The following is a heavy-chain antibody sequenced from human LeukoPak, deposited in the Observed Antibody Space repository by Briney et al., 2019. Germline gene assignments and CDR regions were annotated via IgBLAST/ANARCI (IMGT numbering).Heavy chain of an antibody. CDR1: GFIFSNYW. Sequence: GGSLRLSCAASGFIFSNYWMTWVRQAPGKGLEWVANIKQHGSEIHYVDSVKGRFTISRDNAKSSLYLQMNSLRAEDTAVYYCARDLTYYYDSSGPEPFDYWGQGTLVTVSS. D-gene: IGHD3-22*01. CDR2: IKQHGSEI. CDR3: ARDLTYYYDSSGPEPFDY. J-gene: IGHJ4*02. V-gene: IGHV3-7*01.